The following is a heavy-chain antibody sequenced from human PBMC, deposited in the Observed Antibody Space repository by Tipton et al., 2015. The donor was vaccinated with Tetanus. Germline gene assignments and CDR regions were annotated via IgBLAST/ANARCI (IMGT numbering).Heavy chain of an antibody. D-gene: IGHD3-16*01. Sequence: TLSLTCAVSGGSISSGGYSWSWIRQPPGKGLEWIGCIYHSGSTYYNPSLKSRVTISVDRSKNQFSLKLSSVTAADTAVYYCARGTRGGDWFDPWGQGTLVTVSS. CDR1: GGSISSGGYS. V-gene: IGHV4-30-2*01. CDR2: IYHSGST. CDR3: ARGTRGGDWFDP. J-gene: IGHJ5*02.